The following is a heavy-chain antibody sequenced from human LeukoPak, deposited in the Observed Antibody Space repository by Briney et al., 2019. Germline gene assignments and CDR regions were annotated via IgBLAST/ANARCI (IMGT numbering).Heavy chain of an antibody. CDR2: INTGGST. J-gene: IGHJ5*02. V-gene: IGHV4-61*02. CDR3: ARAPHDYGDGFDP. CDR1: GGSISSGSYY. D-gene: IGHD4-17*01. Sequence: PSETLSLTCTVSGGSISSGSYYWTWIRQPAGKGLEWIGRINTGGSTNYNPSLKSRVTISVDTSKNQFSLKLSSVTAADTAVYYCARAPHDYGDGFDPWGQGTLVTVSS.